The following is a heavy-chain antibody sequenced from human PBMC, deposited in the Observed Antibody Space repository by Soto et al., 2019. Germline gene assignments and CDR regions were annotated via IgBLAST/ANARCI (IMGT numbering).Heavy chain of an antibody. Sequence: EVQLVQSGAEVKKPGESLTISCQGSGYTFSSHWIAWVRQMPGKGLEWVGIIYPGDSDTRYSPFFKGQVIMSADKSINTAFLQWSSLKASDTAIYYCAREESRSSWYGSWYFDLWGRGTLVTVSS. J-gene: IGHJ2*01. D-gene: IGHD6-13*01. V-gene: IGHV5-51*03. CDR1: GYTFSSHW. CDR3: AREESRSSWYGSWYFDL. CDR2: IYPGDSDT.